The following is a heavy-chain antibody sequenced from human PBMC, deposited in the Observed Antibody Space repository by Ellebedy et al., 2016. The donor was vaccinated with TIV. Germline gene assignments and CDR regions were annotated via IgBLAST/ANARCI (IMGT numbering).Heavy chain of an antibody. J-gene: IGHJ5*02. CDR2: ISSSAITI. Sequence: GESLKISCTASGFSFRSYWMSWVRQAPGKGLEWVSHISSSAITIYYADSVKGRFTISRDNAKNSLYLQMNSLRDEDTAVYYCARAGDQSVARVSVWFDPWGQGTLVTVSS. D-gene: IGHD6-13*01. CDR1: GFSFRSYW. V-gene: IGHV3-48*02. CDR3: ARAGDQSVARVSVWFDP.